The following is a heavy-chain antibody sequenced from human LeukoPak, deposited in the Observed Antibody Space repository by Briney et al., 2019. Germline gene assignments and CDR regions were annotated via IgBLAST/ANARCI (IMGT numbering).Heavy chain of an antibody. CDR2: IYYSGST. CDR1: GGSISSGGYY. CDR3: AGGCIAAAGNWFDP. D-gene: IGHD6-13*01. Sequence: SETLSLTCTVSGGSISSGGYYWSWIRQPPGKGLEWIGYIYYSGSTYYNPSLKSRVTISVDTSKNQFSLKLSSVTAADTAVYYCAGGCIAAAGNWFDPWGQGTLVTVSS. J-gene: IGHJ5*02. V-gene: IGHV4-31*03.